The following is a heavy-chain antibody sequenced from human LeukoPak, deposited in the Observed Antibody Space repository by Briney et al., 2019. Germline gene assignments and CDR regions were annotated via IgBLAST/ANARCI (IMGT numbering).Heavy chain of an antibody. J-gene: IGHJ6*03. D-gene: IGHD6-19*01. V-gene: IGHV4-59*01. CDR1: GGSISNYY. CDR3: ARFSGVPVAGTSYYYYYMAV. Sequence: SETLSLTCTVSGGSISNYYWGWIRQPAGKGLEWIGYIHYSGSTNYNPSLKSRVTISVDTSNNQFSLKVRSVTAADTAVYYCARFSGVPVAGTSYYYYYMAVWGKGTTVTVS. CDR2: IHYSGST.